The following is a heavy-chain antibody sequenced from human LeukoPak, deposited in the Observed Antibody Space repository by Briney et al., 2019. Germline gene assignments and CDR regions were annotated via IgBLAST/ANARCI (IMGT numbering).Heavy chain of an antibody. CDR1: GYSISSGYY. V-gene: IGHV4-38-2*01. CDR2: FYHSGST. Sequence: SETLSLTCAVSGYSISSGYYWGWIRQPPGKGLEWIGSFYHSGSTYYNPSLKSRVTISVDTSKNQFSLKLSSVTAADTAVYYCARHWSERYYFDYWGQGTLVTVSS. J-gene: IGHJ4*02. D-gene: IGHD3-3*01. CDR3: ARHWSERYYFDY.